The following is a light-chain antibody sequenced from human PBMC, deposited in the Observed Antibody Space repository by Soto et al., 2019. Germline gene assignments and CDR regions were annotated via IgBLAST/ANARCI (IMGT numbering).Light chain of an antibody. CDR1: DNIGSN. J-gene: IGKJ4*02. CDR2: AAS. CDR3: QQTFSTQIS. V-gene: IGKV1-39*01. Sequence: DIQLTQSPASLSASVGDRVTITCRASDNIGSNLNWYQHQTGTAPKLLIYAASSLQGGVPSRFSGSGYGTDFTLTISDLQPEDFATYYCQQTFSTQISFGGGTTVEIK.